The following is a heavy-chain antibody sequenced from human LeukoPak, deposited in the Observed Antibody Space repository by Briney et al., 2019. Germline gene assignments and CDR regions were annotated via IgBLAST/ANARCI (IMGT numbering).Heavy chain of an antibody. D-gene: IGHD3-22*01. V-gene: IGHV3-7*04. CDR1: GFTFSSYW. Sequence: PGGSLRLSCAASGFTFSSYWMTWGRQAPGEGLEWVANINRDGTTKNYVDSVQGRFTISRDNAQSSLYLQMSSLRAEDTAVYFCARDATYSEGATYYDRLDYWGQGAQVTVSS. CDR2: INRDGTTK. J-gene: IGHJ4*02. CDR3: ARDATYSEGATYYDRLDY.